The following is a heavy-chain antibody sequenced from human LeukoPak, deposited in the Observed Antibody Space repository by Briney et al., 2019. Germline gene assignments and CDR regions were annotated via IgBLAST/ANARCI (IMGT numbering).Heavy chain of an antibody. CDR1: GFTVSSNY. CDR3: ARGNCSGGSCSEFDY. J-gene: IGHJ4*02. V-gene: IGHV3-66*01. CDR2: IYSGGST. Sequence: GGSLRLSCAASGFTVSSNYMSWVRQAPGKGLEWVSVIYSGGSTYYADSVKGRFTISRDNSKNTLYLQMNSLRAEDTAVYYCARGNCSGGSCSEFDYWGQGTLVTVSS. D-gene: IGHD2-15*01.